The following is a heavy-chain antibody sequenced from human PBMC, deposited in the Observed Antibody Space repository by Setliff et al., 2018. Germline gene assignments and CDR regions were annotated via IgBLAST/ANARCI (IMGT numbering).Heavy chain of an antibody. D-gene: IGHD6-19*01. Sequence: SETLSLTCTVSGGSISSYYWNWIRQPAGKGLEWVGRIYSSGSANYNPSLKSRVTMSVDTSKNQFSLKLSSVTAVDTAVYYCAREQWLDPPGYYYMDVWAKGTTVTVSS. CDR1: GGSISSYY. CDR2: IYSSGSA. V-gene: IGHV4-4*07. CDR3: AREQWLDPPGYYYMDV. J-gene: IGHJ6*03.